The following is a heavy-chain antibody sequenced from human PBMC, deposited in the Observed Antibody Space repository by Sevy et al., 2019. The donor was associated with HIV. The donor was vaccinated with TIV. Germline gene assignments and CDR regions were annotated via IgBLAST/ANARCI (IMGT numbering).Heavy chain of an antibody. V-gene: IGHV3-7*03. Sequence: GGSLRLSCAASGFTFSNYWMSWVRQAPGKGLEWVANIKLDGSEKYYVASVKGRFTISRDNAKNSLYLQMNSLRAEDTAVYYCARDCSSTSCLWGMDVWGQGTTVTVSS. CDR3: ARDCSSTSCLWGMDV. J-gene: IGHJ6*02. CDR1: GFTFSNYW. D-gene: IGHD2-2*01. CDR2: IKLDGSEK.